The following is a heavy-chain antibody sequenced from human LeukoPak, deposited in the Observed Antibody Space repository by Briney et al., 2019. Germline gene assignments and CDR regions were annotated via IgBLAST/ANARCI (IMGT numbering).Heavy chain of an antibody. Sequence: ASVKVSCKASGGTFSSYAISWVRQAPGQGLEWMGGIIPIFGTANYAQKFQGRVTITADESTSTAYMELSSLRSEDTAVYYCAREGAYGDYPLDYWGQGTLVTVSS. V-gene: IGHV1-69*13. CDR3: AREGAYGDYPLDY. CDR1: GGTFSSYA. D-gene: IGHD4-17*01. CDR2: IIPIFGTA. J-gene: IGHJ4*02.